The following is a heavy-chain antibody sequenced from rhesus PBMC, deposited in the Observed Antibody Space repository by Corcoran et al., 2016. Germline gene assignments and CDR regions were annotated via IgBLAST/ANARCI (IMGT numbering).Heavy chain of an antibody. J-gene: IGHJ3*01. CDR1: GASISSNW. Sequence: QVQLQESGPGLVKPSETLSLSCTVSGASISSNWWSWIRQPPGKGLEWSGEIDGKKGTTNYNAALKRRVTISKDASKKQFSLKVTAGTAADTAVDYCARGRSGVISDSWGQGLRVTVSS. D-gene: IGHD3-22*01. CDR3: ARGRSGVISDS. CDR2: IDGKKGTT. V-gene: IGHV4-80*01.